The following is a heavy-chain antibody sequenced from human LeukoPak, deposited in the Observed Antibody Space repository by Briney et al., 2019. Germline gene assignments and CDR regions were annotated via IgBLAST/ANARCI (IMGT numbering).Heavy chain of an antibody. Sequence: ASVKLSFTASGYTFTYYYLHWVRQAPGQGLEWVGWINPNPNSGGTSYAQKFQGRFTMTRDTSINTAYMELSGLRSDDTAVYLCARGSYGYEWGQGSLATVSS. CDR3: ARGSYGYE. D-gene: IGHD1-26*01. CDR1: GYTFTYYY. J-gene: IGHJ4*02. CDR2: INPNPNSGGT. V-gene: IGHV1-2*02.